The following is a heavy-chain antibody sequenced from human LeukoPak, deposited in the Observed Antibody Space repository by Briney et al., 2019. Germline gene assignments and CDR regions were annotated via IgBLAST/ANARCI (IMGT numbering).Heavy chain of an antibody. Sequence: GGSLRLSCAASGFTFTTYTIHWIRQAPGKGLESVSAVVGNGGTTYYADSVRGRFTISRDNSKNTVYLQMGSLRAEDTAVYYCARERAYYYFDYWGQGAQITVSS. CDR1: GFTFTTYT. V-gene: IGHV3-64*02. J-gene: IGHJ4*02. D-gene: IGHD2-21*01. CDR2: VVGNGGTT. CDR3: ARERAYYYFDY.